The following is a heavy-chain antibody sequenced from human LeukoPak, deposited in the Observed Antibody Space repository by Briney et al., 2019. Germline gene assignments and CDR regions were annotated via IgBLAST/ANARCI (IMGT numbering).Heavy chain of an antibody. CDR3: ARDLPSLYNTAAFDI. D-gene: IGHD3-16*02. CDR2: INQDGSQK. CDR1: GFAFSSFW. Sequence: GGSLRLSCAASGFAFSSFWMSWVRQSPGKGLEWVANINQDGSQKYYVDSVKGRFTISRDNAKNSLYLQMISLRDEDTAVYYCARDLPSLYNTAAFDIWGQGTVVTVSS. V-gene: IGHV3-7*04. J-gene: IGHJ3*02.